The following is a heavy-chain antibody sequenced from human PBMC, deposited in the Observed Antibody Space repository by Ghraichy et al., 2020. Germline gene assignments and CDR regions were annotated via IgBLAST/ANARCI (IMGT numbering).Heavy chain of an antibody. D-gene: IGHD6-6*01. CDR1: GYSFTNYG. J-gene: IGHJ6*02. CDR3: ARDTYSSSWGGAFYYYGMDV. Sequence: ASVKVSCKASGYSFTNYGISWVRQAPGEGLEWMGWINNYNKNARHAERMQGRLTLTTDTSTGTAYMDLRTLKSDDTAVYYCARDTYSSSWGGAFYYYGMDVWGQGTTVTVSS. CDR2: INNYNKNA. V-gene: IGHV1-18*01.